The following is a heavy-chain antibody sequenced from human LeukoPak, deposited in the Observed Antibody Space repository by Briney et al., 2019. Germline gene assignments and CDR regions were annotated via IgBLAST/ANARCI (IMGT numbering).Heavy chain of an antibody. D-gene: IGHD3-16*01. CDR2: IKEDGSEK. Sequence: GGSLRLSCAASGLTFSTYWMIWVRQAPGKGLEWVANIKEDGSEKYYVDSVKGRFTISRDNAKNSLYLQMNSQRAEVTAVYYCAKPLNWGSPYYFDYWGQGTLVTVSS. J-gene: IGHJ4*02. CDR3: AKPLNWGSPYYFDY. CDR1: GLTFSTYW. V-gene: IGHV3-7*05.